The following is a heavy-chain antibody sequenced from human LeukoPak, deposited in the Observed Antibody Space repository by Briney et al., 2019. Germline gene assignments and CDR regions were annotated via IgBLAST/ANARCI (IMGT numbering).Heavy chain of an antibody. CDR3: AKAQQLIFLLDY. CDR2: ISGSGGST. CDR1: GFTFSSYA. Sequence: PGGSLRLSCAASGFTFSSYAMSWVRQAPGKGLEWVSAISGSGGSTYYADSVKGRFTISRDNSKNTLYLQMNSLKAEDTAVYYCAKAQQLIFLLDYWGQGTLVTVSS. D-gene: IGHD6-13*01. V-gene: IGHV3-23*01. J-gene: IGHJ4*02.